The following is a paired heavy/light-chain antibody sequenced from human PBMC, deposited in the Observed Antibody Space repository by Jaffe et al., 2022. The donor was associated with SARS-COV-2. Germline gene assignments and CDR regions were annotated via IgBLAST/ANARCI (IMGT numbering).Heavy chain of an antibody. J-gene: IGHJ3*02. CDR3: ARGLFNFNFMVRGAPRAFDI. D-gene: IGHD3-10*01. CDR1: GGSSSGYY. V-gene: IGHV4-34*01. Sequence: QVQLQQWGAGLLKPSETLSLTCGVYGGSSSGYYWSWIRQPPGKGLEWIGEINHSGSTNYSPSLKSRVTISVDTSKNQFSLKLSSVTAADTAVYYCARGLFNFNFMVRGAPRAFDIWGQGTMVTVSS. CDR2: INHSGST.
Light chain of an antibody. CDR1: QSISNY. CDR2: AAS. V-gene: IGKV1-39*01. Sequence: DIQMTQSPSSLSASVGDRVTITCRASQSISNYLNWYQQKPGKAPSLLIYAASSLQSGVPSRFSGGGSGTDFTLTISSLQPEDFATYFCQQSYTTPRTFGGATKLEIK. CDR3: QQSYTTPRT. J-gene: IGKJ4*01.